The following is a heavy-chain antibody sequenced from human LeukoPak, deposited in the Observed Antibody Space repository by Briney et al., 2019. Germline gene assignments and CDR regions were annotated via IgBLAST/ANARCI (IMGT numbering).Heavy chain of an antibody. CDR2: IYYSGST. J-gene: IGHJ4*02. Sequence: PSETLSLTCTVSGGSISSYYWSWIRQPPGKGLEWIGYIYYSGSTNYNPSLKSRVTISVDTSKNQFSLKLSSVTAADTAVYYCARVVVMEDHYFDYWGQGTLVTVSS. V-gene: IGHV4-59*01. CDR3: ARVVVMEDHYFDY. CDR1: GGSISSYY. D-gene: IGHD3-22*01.